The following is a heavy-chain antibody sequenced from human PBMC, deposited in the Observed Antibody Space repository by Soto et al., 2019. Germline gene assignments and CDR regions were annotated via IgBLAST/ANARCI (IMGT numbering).Heavy chain of an antibody. CDR1: GYTFTSYG. J-gene: IGHJ4*02. Sequence: QVHLVQSGAEVKKPGASVKVSCKASGYTFTSYGITWVRQAPGQGLEWMGWISAHNGNTDYAQKLQGRVIVTRDTSTSTAYMELRSLRSDDTAVDYCARGRYGDYWGQGALVTVS. CDR2: ISAHNGNT. V-gene: IGHV1-18*01. D-gene: IGHD1-1*01. CDR3: ARGRYGDY.